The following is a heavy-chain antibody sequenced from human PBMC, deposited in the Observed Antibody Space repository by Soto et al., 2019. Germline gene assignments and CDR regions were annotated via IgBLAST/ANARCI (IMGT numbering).Heavy chain of an antibody. CDR2: ISYDGSNK. Sequence: PGGSLRLSCAASVFTFSSYAMHWVRQAPGKGLEWVAVISYDGSNKYYADSVKGRFTISRDNSKNMLYLQMNSLRAEDTAVYYCARGPSSLTRFDYWGQGTLVTVSS. V-gene: IGHV3-30-3*01. CDR1: VFTFSSYA. D-gene: IGHD2-2*01. J-gene: IGHJ4*02. CDR3: ARGPSSLTRFDY.